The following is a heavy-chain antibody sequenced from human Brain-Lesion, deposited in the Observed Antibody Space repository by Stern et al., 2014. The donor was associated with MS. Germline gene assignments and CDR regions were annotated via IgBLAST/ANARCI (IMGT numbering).Heavy chain of an antibody. V-gene: IGHV3-9*01. J-gene: IGHJ4*02. D-gene: IGHD1-14*01. CDR3: ARDITGSSAYFDY. Sequence: EVQLVESGGDLVQPGRSLRLSCAAFGFTFDDYAMHWVRQAPGQGLEWVAGISWNSGTIGYADSVKGRFTTSRDNAYSSLYLQMNSLRPEDTALYYCARDITGSSAYFDYWGQGTLVTVSS. CDR1: GFTFDDYA. CDR2: ISWNSGTI.